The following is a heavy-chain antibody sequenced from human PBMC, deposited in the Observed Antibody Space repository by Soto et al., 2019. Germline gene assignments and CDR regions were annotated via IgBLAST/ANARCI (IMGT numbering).Heavy chain of an antibody. CDR1: GFTFSSYA. CDR3: AKNRYYYDSSGYFDAFDI. CDR2: ISGSGGST. D-gene: IGHD3-22*01. V-gene: IGHV3-23*01. Sequence: EVQLLESGGGLVQPGGSLRLSCAASGFTFSSYAMSWVRQAPGKGLEWVSAISGSGGSTYYADSVKGRFTISRDNSKNTLYLQMNSLRAEDTAVYYCAKNRYYYDSSGYFDAFDIWGQGTMVTVSS. J-gene: IGHJ3*02.